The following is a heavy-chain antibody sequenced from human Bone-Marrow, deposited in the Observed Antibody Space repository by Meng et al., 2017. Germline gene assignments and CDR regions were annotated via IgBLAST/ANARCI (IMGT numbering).Heavy chain of an antibody. D-gene: IGHD1-14*01. J-gene: IGHJ4*02. Sequence: QLQLQESGPGLVKPSETLSLTCTVSGGSISSSFFYWGWVRQPPGKGLEWIGSIYYTGSTYYNPSLKSRVTISIDTSKNQFSLKLNSMTAADTAVYYCARDPTGGEDHQRVWGQGTLVTVSS. CDR1: GGSISSSFFY. CDR3: ARDPTGGEDHQRV. V-gene: IGHV4-39*07. CDR2: IYYTGST.